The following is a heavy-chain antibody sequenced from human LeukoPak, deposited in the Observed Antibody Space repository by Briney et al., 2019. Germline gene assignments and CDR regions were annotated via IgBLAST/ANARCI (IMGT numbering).Heavy chain of an antibody. J-gene: IGHJ5*02. Sequence: ASVKVSCKASGYTFTGYYMHWVRQAPGQGLEWMGWINPNSGGINYAQKFQGRVTMTRDTSISTAYMELSRLRSDDTAVYYCARVENFWSGYDLAWFDPWGQGTLVTVSS. CDR3: ARVENFWSGYDLAWFDP. V-gene: IGHV1-2*02. CDR2: INPNSGGI. CDR1: GYTFTGYY. D-gene: IGHD3-3*01.